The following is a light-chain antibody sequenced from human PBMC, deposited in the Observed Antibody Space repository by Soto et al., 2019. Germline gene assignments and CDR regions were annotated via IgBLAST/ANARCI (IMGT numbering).Light chain of an antibody. Sequence: DIKMTQSPSSLSAYVGDRVTITCRASQDIGNYLAWYQQKPGKVPKFLIYGASSLQTGVPSRFSGSGSGTDFTLTISGLQPEDVATYYCQKYKSAPLTFGGGTKVELK. CDR3: QKYKSAPLT. V-gene: IGKV1-27*01. CDR1: QDIGNY. CDR2: GAS. J-gene: IGKJ4*01.